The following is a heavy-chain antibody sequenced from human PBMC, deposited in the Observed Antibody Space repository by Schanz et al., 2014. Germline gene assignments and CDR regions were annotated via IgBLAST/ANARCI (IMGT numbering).Heavy chain of an antibody. CDR2: ISYDGSNK. V-gene: IGHV3-30-3*01. CDR1: GFTFSSYA. Sequence: VQLVESGGGLVKPGGSLRLSCAASGFTFSSYAMHWVRQAPGKGLEWVAVISYDGSNKYYADSVKGRFTISRDNSKNTLYLQMNTLRAEDTAVYYCAKGRRGYFDSSGSYWGTFDFWGQGTLVSVSS. CDR3: AKGRRGYFDSSGSYWGTFDF. D-gene: IGHD3-22*01. J-gene: IGHJ4*02.